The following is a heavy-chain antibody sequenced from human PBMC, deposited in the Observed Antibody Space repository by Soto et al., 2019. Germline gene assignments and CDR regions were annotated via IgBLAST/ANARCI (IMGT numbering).Heavy chain of an antibody. J-gene: IGHJ6*02. Sequence: ASVKVSCKASGYTFTSYGISWVRQAPGQGLEWMGWISAYNGNTNYAQKLQGRVTMTTDTSTSTAYMELRSLRSDDTAVYYCARDCYSNFITLYYYYGMDVWGQGATVTVSS. D-gene: IGHD4-4*01. CDR3: ARDCYSNFITLYYYYGMDV. CDR2: ISAYNGNT. V-gene: IGHV1-18*04. CDR1: GYTFTSYG.